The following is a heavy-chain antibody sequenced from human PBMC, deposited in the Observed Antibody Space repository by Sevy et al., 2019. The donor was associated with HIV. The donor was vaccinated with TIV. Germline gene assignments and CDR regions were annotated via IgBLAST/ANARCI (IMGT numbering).Heavy chain of an antibody. V-gene: IGHV3-74*01. J-gene: IGHJ4*02. D-gene: IGHD3-10*01. CDR1: GFTSNNFW. CDR2: INSDGEST. Sequence: GGSLRLSCAASGFTSNNFWLHWVRQAPGKGLVWVSRINSDGESTGYAGFVKGRFTISRDNAKNTAYLQMNSLRADDTAIYYCARGTRGVVDSWGQGTLVTVSS. CDR3: ARGTRGVVDS.